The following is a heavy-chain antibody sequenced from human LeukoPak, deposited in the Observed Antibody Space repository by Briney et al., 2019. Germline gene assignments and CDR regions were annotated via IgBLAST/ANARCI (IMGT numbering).Heavy chain of an antibody. CDR3: AKAAANYGSRVNWFDP. CDR2: IRYDGSNK. CDR1: GFTFSSYG. V-gene: IGHV3-30*02. J-gene: IGHJ5*02. Sequence: GGSLRLSCAASGFTFSSYGMHWVRQAPGKGLEWVAFIRYDGSNKYYADSVKGRFTISRDNSKNTLYLQMNSLRAEDTAVYYWAKAAANYGSRVNWFDPWGQGTLVTVSS. D-gene: IGHD3-10*01.